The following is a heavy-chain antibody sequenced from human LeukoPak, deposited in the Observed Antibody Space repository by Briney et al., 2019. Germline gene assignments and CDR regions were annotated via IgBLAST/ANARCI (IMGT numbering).Heavy chain of an antibody. Sequence: GGSLRLSCAASGFTFSSYAMTWVRQAPGKGLEWVSAIGGSGGTTYYADSVKGRFTISRDNAKNSLFLQVYSLTAEDTATYYCARLRTGRFSTSWFDYWGQGSLVTVSS. D-gene: IGHD6-13*01. J-gene: IGHJ4*02. CDR1: GFTFSSYA. V-gene: IGHV3-23*01. CDR3: ARLRTGRFSTSWFDY. CDR2: IGGSGGTT.